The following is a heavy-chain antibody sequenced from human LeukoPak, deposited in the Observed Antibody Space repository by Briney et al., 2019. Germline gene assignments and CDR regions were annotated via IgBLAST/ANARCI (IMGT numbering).Heavy chain of an antibody. CDR3: ARGGDSGSSGNFDY. V-gene: IGHV3-21*05. Sequence: GGSLRLSCAASGLTFSTYGMHWVRQAPGKGLEWVSYISSSSSYTNYADSVKGRFTISRDNAKNSLYLQMNSLRAEDTAVYYCARGGDSGSSGNFDYWGQGTLVTVSS. J-gene: IGHJ4*02. CDR2: ISSSSSYT. D-gene: IGHD1-26*01. CDR1: GLTFSTYG.